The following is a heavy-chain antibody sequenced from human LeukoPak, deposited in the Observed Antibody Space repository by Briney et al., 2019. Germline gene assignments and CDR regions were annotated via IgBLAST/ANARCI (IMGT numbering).Heavy chain of an antibody. D-gene: IGHD2-21*02. Sequence: GGSLRLSCKGSGYSFTSYWIAWFRQMPGKGLEWMGIIYPGDSDTTYSPSFQGQVTISADKSISTAYLQWSSLKASDTAMYYCTTRIHCDGYFYSRYYFDYWGQGTLVTVSS. CDR2: IYPGDSDT. CDR3: TTRIHCDGYFYSRYYFDY. CDR1: GYSFTSYW. V-gene: IGHV5-51*01. J-gene: IGHJ4*02.